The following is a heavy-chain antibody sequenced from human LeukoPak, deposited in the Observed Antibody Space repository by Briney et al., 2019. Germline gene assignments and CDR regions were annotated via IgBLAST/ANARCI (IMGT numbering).Heavy chain of an antibody. J-gene: IGHJ4*02. V-gene: IGHV3-21*01. CDR1: GFTFSSYS. CDR2: ISSSSSYI. D-gene: IGHD3-22*01. CDR3: ASGYYDSSGYYFDY. Sequence: GGSLRLSCAASGFTFSSYSMTWVRQAPGKGLEWVSSISSSSSYIYYADSVKGRFTISRDNAKNSLYLQMNSLRAEDTAVYYCASGYYDSSGYYFDYWGQGTLVTVSS.